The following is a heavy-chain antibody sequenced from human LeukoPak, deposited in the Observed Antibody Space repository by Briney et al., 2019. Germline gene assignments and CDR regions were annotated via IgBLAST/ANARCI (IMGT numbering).Heavy chain of an antibody. D-gene: IGHD4-11*01. CDR1: GFTFSSYA. CDR2: ISGSGGST. CDR3: AREPSRDDYSNYLYYYGMDV. V-gene: IGHV3-23*01. Sequence: GGSLRLSCAASGFTFSSYAMSWVRQAPGKGLEWVSDISGSGGSTYYADSVKGRFTISRDNSKNTLYLQMNSLRAEDTAVYYCAREPSRDDYSNYLYYYGMDVWGQGTTVTVSS. J-gene: IGHJ6*02.